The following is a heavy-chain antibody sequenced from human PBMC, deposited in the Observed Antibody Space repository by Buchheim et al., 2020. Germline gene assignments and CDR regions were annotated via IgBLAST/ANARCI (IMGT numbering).Heavy chain of an antibody. D-gene: IGHD1-26*01. Sequence: QVQLAESGGGVVKPGRSLRLSCATSGFTFSSYAMDWVRQAPGKGLEWVAVISLDGRNKYYADSVKGRFTISRDNSKNTLYLQLNSLGAEDAAVYYCAGYSGPGPYFDYWGQGTL. CDR3: AGYSGPGPYFDY. CDR2: ISLDGRNK. CDR1: GFTFSSYA. J-gene: IGHJ4*02. V-gene: IGHV3-30*04.